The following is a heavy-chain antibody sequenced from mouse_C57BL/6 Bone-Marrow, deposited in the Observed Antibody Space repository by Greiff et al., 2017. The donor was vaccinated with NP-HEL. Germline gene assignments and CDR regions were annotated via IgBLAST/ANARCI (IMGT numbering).Heavy chain of an antibody. J-gene: IGHJ2*01. V-gene: IGHV5-4*01. CDR3: ARDRAVLRYYFDY. CDR1: GFTFSSYA. D-gene: IGHD1-1*01. Sequence: EVMLVESGGGLVKPGGSLKLSCAASGFTFSSYAMSWVRQTPEKRLEWVATISDGGSYTYYPDNVKGRFTISRDNAKNNLYLQMSHLKSEDTAMYYCARDRAVLRYYFDYWGQGTTLTVSS. CDR2: ISDGGSYT.